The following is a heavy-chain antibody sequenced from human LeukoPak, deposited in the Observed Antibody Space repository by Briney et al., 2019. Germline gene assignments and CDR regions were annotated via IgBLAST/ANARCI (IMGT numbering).Heavy chain of an antibody. Sequence: SETLSLTCTVSGGSISSYYWSWIRQPPGKGLECIGYIYYSGSTNYNPSLKSRVTISINTSKNQFSLKLSSVTAADTAVYYCARLVAEAPTAYYMDVWGKGTTVTVSS. J-gene: IGHJ6*03. V-gene: IGHV4-59*01. CDR2: IYYSGST. D-gene: IGHD2-15*01. CDR3: ARLVAEAPTAYYMDV. CDR1: GGSISSYY.